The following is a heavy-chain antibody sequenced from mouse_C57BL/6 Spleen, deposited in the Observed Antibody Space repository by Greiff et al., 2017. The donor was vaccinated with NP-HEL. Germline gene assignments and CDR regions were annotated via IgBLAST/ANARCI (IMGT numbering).Heavy chain of an antibody. CDR1: GYTFTSYW. V-gene: IGHV1-61*01. CDR2: IYPSDSET. CDR3: ARRGLGFFYAMDY. Sequence: VQLQQSGAELVRPGSSVKLSCKASGYTFTSYWMDWVKQRPGQGLEWIGNIYPSDSETHYNQKFKDKATLTVDKSSSTAYMQLSSLTSEDSAVYYCARRGLGFFYAMDYWGQGTSVTVAS. J-gene: IGHJ4*01. D-gene: IGHD4-1*01.